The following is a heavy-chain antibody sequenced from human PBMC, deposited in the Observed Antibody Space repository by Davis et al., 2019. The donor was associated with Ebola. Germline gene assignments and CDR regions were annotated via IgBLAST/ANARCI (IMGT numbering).Heavy chain of an antibody. CDR3: AKDHVPDGVWTFDY. J-gene: IGHJ4*02. D-gene: IGHD2-8*01. CDR1: GFTFSSYA. V-gene: IGHV3-23*01. Sequence: PGGSLRLSCAASGFTFSSYAMHWVRQGPGKGLEWVSSIIGSDSATIYADSVKGRFTISRDNSKNTLYLQMNSLRSDDTAIYYCAKDHVPDGVWTFDYWGQGTLVTVSS. CDR2: IIGSDSAT.